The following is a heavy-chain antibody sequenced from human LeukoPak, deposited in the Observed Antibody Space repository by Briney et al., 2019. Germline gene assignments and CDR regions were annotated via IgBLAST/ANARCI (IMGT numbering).Heavy chain of an antibody. D-gene: IGHD3-10*01. Sequence: GGSLRLSCEASGFTFSDYYMSWIRQAPGKGLGWVSYFSSSSSDTKYGDSVKGRFTNCRENANNSQYLQINSLSAEDTAVYDCGRDSEALLVFGGYSPSVWGRGTTVTVSS. V-gene: IGHV3-11*05. CDR1: GFTFSDYY. J-gene: IGHJ6*02. CDR3: GRDSEALLVFGGYSPSV. CDR2: FSSSSSDT.